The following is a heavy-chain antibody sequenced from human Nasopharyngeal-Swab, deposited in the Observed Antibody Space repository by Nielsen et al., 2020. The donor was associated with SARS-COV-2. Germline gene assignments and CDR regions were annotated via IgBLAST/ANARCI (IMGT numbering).Heavy chain of an antibody. Sequence: PGKGLEWIGYIYYSGSTNYNPSLKSRVTISVDTSKNQFSLKLSSVTAADTAVYYCARVWGATCLDWGQGTLVTVSS. CDR2: IYYSGST. V-gene: IGHV4-59*13. J-gene: IGHJ4*02. D-gene: IGHD1-26*01. CDR3: ARVWGATCLD.